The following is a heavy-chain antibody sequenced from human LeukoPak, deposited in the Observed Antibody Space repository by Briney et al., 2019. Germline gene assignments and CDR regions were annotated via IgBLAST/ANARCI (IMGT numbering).Heavy chain of an antibody. Sequence: GGSLRLSCAASGSTLSTYWIHSARQVPGEWLVWVSRINSNGNTTPYADSVKGRSTISRDNAKTTLFLQMNSLRAEDTAVYYCARGGGNSYAPVDYWGQGTLVTVSS. CDR2: INSNGNTT. V-gene: IGHV3-74*01. J-gene: IGHJ4*02. CDR1: GSTLSTYW. D-gene: IGHD5-18*01. CDR3: ARGGGNSYAPVDY.